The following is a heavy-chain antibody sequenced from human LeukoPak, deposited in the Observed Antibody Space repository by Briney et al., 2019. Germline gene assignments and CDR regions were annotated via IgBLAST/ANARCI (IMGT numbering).Heavy chain of an antibody. D-gene: IGHD1-26*01. V-gene: IGHV4-59*01. CDR3: ARGREWEPKVFDY. CDR1: GGSISSYY. Sequence: SETLSLTCTVSGGSISSYYWSWIRQPPGKGLEWIGYIYYSGSTNYNPSLKSRVAISVDTSKNQFSLKLSSVTAADTAVYYCARGREWEPKVFDYWGQGTLVTVSS. J-gene: IGHJ4*02. CDR2: IYYSGST.